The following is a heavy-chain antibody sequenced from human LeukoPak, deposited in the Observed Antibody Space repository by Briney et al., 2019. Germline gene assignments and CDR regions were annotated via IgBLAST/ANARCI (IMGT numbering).Heavy chain of an antibody. V-gene: IGHV3-74*01. Sequence: GGSLRLSCAASGFTFNSYWMHWVRQVPGKGLVWVSRINSDGSRTNYVDSAKGRFTISGDNAKNTLFLQMNSLRAEDTAVYYCAKDLRPYGQWEPDYWGQGTLVTVSS. CDR3: AKDLRPYGQWEPDY. CDR1: GFTFNSYW. D-gene: IGHD1-26*01. CDR2: INSDGSRT. J-gene: IGHJ4*02.